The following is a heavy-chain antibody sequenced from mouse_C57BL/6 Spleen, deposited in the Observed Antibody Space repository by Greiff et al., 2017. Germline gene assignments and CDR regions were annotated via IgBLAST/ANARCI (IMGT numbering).Heavy chain of an antibody. V-gene: IGHV1-78*01. J-gene: IGHJ1*03. CDR1: GYTFTDHT. CDR3: ARAYGSSYSYWYFDV. D-gene: IGHD1-1*01. Sequence: QVHVKQSDAELVKPGASVKISCKVSGYTFTDHTIHWMKQRPEQGLEWIGYIYPRDGSTKYNEKFKGKATLTADKSSSTAYMQLNSLTSEGSAVYFCARAYGSSYSYWYFDVWGTGTTVTVSS. CDR2: IYPRDGST.